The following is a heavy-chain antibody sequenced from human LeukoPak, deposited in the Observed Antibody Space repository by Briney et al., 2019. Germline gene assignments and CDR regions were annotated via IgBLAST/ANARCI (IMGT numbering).Heavy chain of an antibody. CDR1: GFTFSTYD. J-gene: IGHJ4*02. V-gene: IGHV3-13*01. CDR3: ARQNRNGFDY. Sequence: GGSLRLSCAASGFTFSTYDLHWVRQTTGEGLEWVSATGTAGDTWYSGSVKGRFTISRENAKSPMYLQMNSLRAGDTAVYYCARQNRNGFDYWGQGTLVTVSS. D-gene: IGHD2-8*01. CDR2: TGTAGDT.